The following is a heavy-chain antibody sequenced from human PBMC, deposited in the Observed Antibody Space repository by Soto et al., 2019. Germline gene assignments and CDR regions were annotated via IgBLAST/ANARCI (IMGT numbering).Heavy chain of an antibody. J-gene: IGHJ4*02. D-gene: IGHD6-13*01. Sequence: EASVKVSCKASGGTFSSYAISWVRQAPGQGLEWMGGIIPIFGTANYAQKFQGRVTITADESTSTAYMELSSLRSEDTAVYYCARVGIAAAGMGDYWGQGTLVTVSS. CDR3: ARVGIAAAGMGDY. CDR1: GGTFSSYA. CDR2: IIPIFGTA. V-gene: IGHV1-69*13.